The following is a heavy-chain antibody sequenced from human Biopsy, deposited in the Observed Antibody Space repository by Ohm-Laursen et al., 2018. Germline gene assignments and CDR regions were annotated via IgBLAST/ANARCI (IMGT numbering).Heavy chain of an antibody. J-gene: IGHJ4*02. D-gene: IGHD1-20*01. CDR3: ARGSNWNDWSFDY. Sequence: GTLSLTCAVSGASISDYYCVWIRQPAGKGLEWIGLIFTSGSTTYNPSLRSRVTMSVDTSKNQFSLKLNSVTATDTAVYYCARGSNWNDWSFDYWGQGTVVTVPS. CDR2: IFTSGST. CDR1: GASISDYY. V-gene: IGHV4-4*07.